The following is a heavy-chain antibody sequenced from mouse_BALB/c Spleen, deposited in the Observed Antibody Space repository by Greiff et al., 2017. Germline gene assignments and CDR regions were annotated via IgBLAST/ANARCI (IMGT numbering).Heavy chain of an antibody. J-gene: IGHJ4*01. CDR3: ARSEGNYEIYYAMDY. CDR2: IYPGDGDT. V-gene: IGHV1-80*01. Sequence: QVQLQQSGAELVRPGSSVKISCKASGYAFSSYWMNWVKQRPGQGLEWIGQIYPGDGDTNYNGKFKGKATLTADKSSSTAYMHLSSLTSEDSAVYFCARSEGNYEIYYAMDYWGQGTSVTVSS. D-gene: IGHD2-1*01. CDR1: GYAFSSYW.